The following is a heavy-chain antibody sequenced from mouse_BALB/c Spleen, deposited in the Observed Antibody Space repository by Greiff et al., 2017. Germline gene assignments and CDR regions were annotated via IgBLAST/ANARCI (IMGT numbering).Heavy chain of an antibody. CDR2: IYPGGGYT. D-gene: IGHD3-1*01. CDR3: AREGATSWFAY. V-gene: IGHV1-63*02. J-gene: IGHJ3*01. Sequence: VQLQQSGAELVRPGTSVKISCKASGYTFTNYWLGWVKQRPGHGLEWIGDIYPGGGYTNYNEKFKGKATLTADTSSSTAYMQLSSLTSEDSAVYFCAREGATSWFAYWGQGTLVTVSA. CDR1: GYTFTNYW.